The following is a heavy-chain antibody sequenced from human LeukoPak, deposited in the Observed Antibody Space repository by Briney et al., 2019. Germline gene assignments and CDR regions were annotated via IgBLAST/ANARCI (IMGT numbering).Heavy chain of an antibody. CDR1: GGSISSYF. D-gene: IGHD3-22*01. CDR3: ARHRDYYDSSGYYYFWFDP. J-gene: IGHJ5*02. CDR2: IYYSGST. Sequence: PSETLSLTCTVSGGSISSYFWSWIRQPPGKGLEWIGYIYYSGSTNYNPSLKSRVTISVDTSKNQFSLKLSSVTAADTAVYYCARHRDYYDSSGYYYFWFDPWGQGTLVNVSS. V-gene: IGHV4-59*08.